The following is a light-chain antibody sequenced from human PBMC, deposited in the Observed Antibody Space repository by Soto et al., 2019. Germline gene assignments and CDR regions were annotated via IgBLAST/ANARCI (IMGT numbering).Light chain of an antibody. J-gene: IGKJ4*01. CDR2: KAS. CDR1: ESLSSW. CDR3: QHYSVFPLT. V-gene: IGKV1-5*03. Sequence: DIQMTQFPSTLFASVGDRVTITCRASESLSSWLAWYQQKPGKAPKILIYKASTLQSGVPSRFTGSGSGTEFTLTISSLQPDDFATYYCQHYSVFPLTFGGGTKVEI.